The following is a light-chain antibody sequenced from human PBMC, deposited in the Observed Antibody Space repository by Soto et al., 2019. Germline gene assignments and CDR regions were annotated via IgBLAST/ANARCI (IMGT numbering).Light chain of an antibody. CDR3: QQYYETPQT. CDR2: WAS. Sequence: DIVMTQSPDSLAVFLGERATINCKSSQSVLFSSNKKNYLAWYQQKSGQPPKLLVYWASTRESEVPDRFSGSGSGTDYTLAVSSLQAADVAVYNCQQYYETPQTFGQETNVEVK. J-gene: IGKJ1*01. V-gene: IGKV4-1*01. CDR1: QSVLFSSNKKNY.